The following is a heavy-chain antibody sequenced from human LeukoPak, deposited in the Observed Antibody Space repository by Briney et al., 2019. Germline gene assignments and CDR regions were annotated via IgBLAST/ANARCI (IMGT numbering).Heavy chain of an antibody. CDR1: GYTFTAFY. CDR3: ARLGYYGSGTFGLPDAFDI. V-gene: IGHV5-51*01. D-gene: IGHD3-10*01. J-gene: IGHJ3*02. Sequence: GASVKVSCKASGYTFTAFYLHWVRQAPGQGLEWMGIIYPRDSDTRYSPSFQGQVTISADKSISTAYLQWSSLKASDTAMYFCARLGYYGSGTFGLPDAFDIWGQGTMVTVSS. CDR2: IYPRDSDT.